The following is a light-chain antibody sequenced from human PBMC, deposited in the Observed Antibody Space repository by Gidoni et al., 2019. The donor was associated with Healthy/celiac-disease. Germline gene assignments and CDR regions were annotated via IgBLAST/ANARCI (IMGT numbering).Light chain of an antibody. Sequence: SSELTQDPAVSVALGQTVRLTCQGDSLRSYYASWYQQKPGQAPVLVIYGKNNRPSGIPDRFSGSSSGNTASLTITGAQAEDEADYYCNSRDSSGKVFGGGTKLTVL. CDR2: GKN. V-gene: IGLV3-19*01. CDR1: SLRSYY. J-gene: IGLJ3*02. CDR3: NSRDSSGKV.